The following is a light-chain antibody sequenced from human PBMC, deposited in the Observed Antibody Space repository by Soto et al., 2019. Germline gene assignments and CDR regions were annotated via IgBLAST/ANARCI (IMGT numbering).Light chain of an antibody. J-gene: IGKJ4*01. V-gene: IGKV3-15*01. CDR2: GAS. CDR1: QSVSSN. Sequence: EIVMTQSPATLSVSPGERATLSCRASQSVSSNLAWYQQKPAQAPRLLIYGASTRATGIPARSSGSGSGTEFTLTISSLQSEDFAVYYGQQYNNWPPLTFGGGTKVEIK. CDR3: QQYNNWPPLT.